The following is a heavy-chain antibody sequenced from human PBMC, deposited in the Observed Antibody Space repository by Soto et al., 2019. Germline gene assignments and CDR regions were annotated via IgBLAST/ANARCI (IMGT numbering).Heavy chain of an antibody. Sequence: GASVKVSCKVSGYTLTELSMHWVRQAPGKGLEWMGGFDPEDGETIYAQKFQGRVTMTEDTSTDTAYMELSRLRSDDTAVYYCARDLSVGSSPDFDYWGQGTLVTVSS. V-gene: IGHV1-24*01. D-gene: IGHD3-10*01. CDR3: ARDLSVGSSPDFDY. J-gene: IGHJ4*02. CDR1: GYTLTELS. CDR2: FDPEDGET.